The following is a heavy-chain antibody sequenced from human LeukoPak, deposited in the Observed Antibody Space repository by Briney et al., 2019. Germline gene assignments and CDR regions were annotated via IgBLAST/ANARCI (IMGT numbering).Heavy chain of an antibody. CDR3: ARDFGSYDGVLYYFDY. CDR1: GFPFSSYW. V-gene: IGHV3-66*01. J-gene: IGHJ4*02. D-gene: IGHD3-22*01. Sequence: PGGSLRLSCAASGFPFSSYWMHWVRQAPGKGLEWVSLIYSGGSTYYADSVKGRFTISRDNSKNTLYLQMNSLRAEDTAVYYCARDFGSYDGVLYYFDYWGQGTLVTVSS. CDR2: IYSGGST.